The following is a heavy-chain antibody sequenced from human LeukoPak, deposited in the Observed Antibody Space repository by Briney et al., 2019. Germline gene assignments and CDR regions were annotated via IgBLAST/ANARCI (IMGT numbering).Heavy chain of an antibody. Sequence: AVKVSCKASLCTFSRYVIRGVGQAPARGGEGMGRSIPIFGIENYAQKFQRRVTITADKSTSTAYMELSSLRSEDTAVYYCARAGGYYDFVRFDYWGQGTLVTVSS. V-gene: IGHV1-69*04. CDR3: ARAGGYYDFVRFDY. J-gene: IGHJ4*02. CDR2: SIPIFGIE. D-gene: IGHD3-3*01. CDR1: LCTFSRYV.